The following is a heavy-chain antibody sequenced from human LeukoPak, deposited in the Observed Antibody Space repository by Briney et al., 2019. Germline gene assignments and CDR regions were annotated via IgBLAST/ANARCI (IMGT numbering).Heavy chain of an antibody. J-gene: IGHJ3*02. CDR2: IIPIFGTA. CDR3: ARPLGGYDAFDI. V-gene: IGHV1-69*05. Sequence: SMKVSCKASGGTFSSYAISWVRQAPGQGLEWMGRIIPIFGTANYAQKFQGRVTITTDESTSTAYMELSSLRSEDTAVYYCARPLGGYDAFDIWGQGTMVTVSS. CDR1: GGTFSSYA. D-gene: IGHD3-16*01.